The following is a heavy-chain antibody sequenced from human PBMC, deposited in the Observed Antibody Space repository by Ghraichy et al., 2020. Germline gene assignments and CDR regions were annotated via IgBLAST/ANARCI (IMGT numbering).Heavy chain of an antibody. V-gene: IGHV3-48*02. J-gene: IGHJ6*02. D-gene: IGHD3-9*01. Sequence: GGALRLSCAASGFTFSSYSMNWVRQAPGKGLEWVSYISSSSSTIYYADSVKGRFTISRDNAKNSLYLQMNSLRDEDTAVYYCASFEVRPYYYYGMDVWGQGTTVTVSS. CDR2: ISSSSSTI. CDR3: ASFEVRPYYYYGMDV. CDR1: GFTFSSYS.